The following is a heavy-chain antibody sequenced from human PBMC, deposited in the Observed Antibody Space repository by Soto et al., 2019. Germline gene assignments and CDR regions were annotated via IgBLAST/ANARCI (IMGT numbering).Heavy chain of an antibody. CDR1: GDSMSRGDYY. Sequence: QVQLQESGPGLVKPSQTLSLSCTVSGDSMSRGDYYWSWIRLPPGKGLEWIGFVDPTGSTYYSPSTNGRVDISVDKSKNQCAMTLNSVTAADTAAYYCAREPPNAYFDLSPLFNMGGKGTMLTVSS. CDR2: VDPTGST. D-gene: IGHD3-9*01. J-gene: IGHJ3*02. V-gene: IGHV4-30-4*01. CDR3: AREPPNAYFDLSPLFNM.